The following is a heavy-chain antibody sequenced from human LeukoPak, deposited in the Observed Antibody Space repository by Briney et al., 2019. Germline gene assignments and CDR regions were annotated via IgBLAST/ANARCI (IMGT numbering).Heavy chain of an antibody. CDR3: ARAPDIVVVTAIGGVYFDY. CDR1: GYTFTSYG. CDR2: ISAYNGNT. Sequence: GASVKVSCKASGYTFTSYGISWVRQAPGQGLEWMGWISAYNGNTNYAQKLQGRVTMTRDTSTSTVYMELSSLRSEDTAVYYCARAPDIVVVTAIGGVYFDYWGQGTLVTVSS. D-gene: IGHD2-21*02. J-gene: IGHJ4*02. V-gene: IGHV1-18*01.